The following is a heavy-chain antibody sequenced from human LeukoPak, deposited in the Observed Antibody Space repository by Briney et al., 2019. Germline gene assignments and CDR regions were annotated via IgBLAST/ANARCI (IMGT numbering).Heavy chain of an antibody. J-gene: IGHJ3*02. CDR3: ARDLGYCSGGSCHPDAFDI. CDR1: GGSISSYY. CDR2: IYYSGST. V-gene: IGHV4-59*01. D-gene: IGHD2-15*01. Sequence: SETLSLTCTVSGGSISSYYWSWIRQPPGKGLEWIGYIYYSGSTNYNPSLKSRVTISVDTSKNQFSLKLSSVTAADTAVYYCARDLGYCSGGSCHPDAFDIWGQGTMVTVSS.